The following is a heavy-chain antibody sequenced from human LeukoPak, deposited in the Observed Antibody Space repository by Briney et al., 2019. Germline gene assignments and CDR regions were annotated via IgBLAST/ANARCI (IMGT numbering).Heavy chain of an antibody. CDR2: IYPGDSDT. Sequence: GESLKISCKGSGYSFTSYWIGWVRQMPGKGLEWMGIIYPGDSDTRYSPSFQGQVTISADKSISTAYLQWSSLKASDIAIYYCVRVWLGYYFDYWGQGTLVTVSS. J-gene: IGHJ4*02. CDR3: VRVWLGYYFDY. CDR1: GYSFTSYW. D-gene: IGHD5-12*01. V-gene: IGHV5-51*01.